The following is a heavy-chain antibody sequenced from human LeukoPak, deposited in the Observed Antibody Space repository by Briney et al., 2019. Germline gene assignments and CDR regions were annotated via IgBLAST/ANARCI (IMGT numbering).Heavy chain of an antibody. Sequence: PGGSLRLSCAPSGFTFSSYAMSWVRQAPGKGLEWVSAISGSGGSTYYADSVKGRFTISRDNSKNTLYLQMNSLRAEDTAVYYCAKDRLRVVATSFDYWGQGTLVTVSS. CDR3: AKDRLRVVATSFDY. V-gene: IGHV3-23*01. CDR2: ISGSGGST. D-gene: IGHD5-12*01. CDR1: GFTFSSYA. J-gene: IGHJ4*02.